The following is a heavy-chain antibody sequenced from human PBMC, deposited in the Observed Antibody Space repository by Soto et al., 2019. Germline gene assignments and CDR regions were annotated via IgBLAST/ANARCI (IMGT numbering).Heavy chain of an antibody. Sequence: GALVPSCAASGFTFSDYYMSWVRQVPGKGLEWVAYISGTSDSIPYADSLKVRFTISRDNAKNSLYMQMNSLRAEDTDVYYSARVAVVTAAGTSDYWGQGTLVTVYS. CDR1: GFTFSDYY. D-gene: IGHD6-13*01. CDR3: ARVAVVTAAGTSDY. J-gene: IGHJ4*02. CDR2: ISGTSDSI. V-gene: IGHV3-11*06.